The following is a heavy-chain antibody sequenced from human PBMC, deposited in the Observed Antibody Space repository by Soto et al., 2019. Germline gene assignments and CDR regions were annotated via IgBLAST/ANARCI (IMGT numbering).Heavy chain of an antibody. D-gene: IGHD2-15*01. CDR1: GFTFSSYA. CDR2: ISGSGGST. CDR3: AKDIPPLGYSPLPWFDP. Sequence: PGGSLRLSCAASGFTFSSYAMSWVRQAPGKGLEWVSAISGSGGSTYYADSVKGRFTISRDNSKNTLYLQMNSLRAEDTAVYYCAKDIPPLGYSPLPWFDPWGQGTLVTVSS. J-gene: IGHJ5*02. V-gene: IGHV3-23*01.